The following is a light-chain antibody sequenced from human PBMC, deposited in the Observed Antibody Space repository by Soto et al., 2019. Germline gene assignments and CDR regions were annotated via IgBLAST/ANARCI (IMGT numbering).Light chain of an antibody. V-gene: IGKV1-9*01. CDR3: QQLISYPIT. CDR1: QGISSQ. CDR2: SAS. J-gene: IGKJ5*01. Sequence: IRLTQSPSSLYAFVGDRVTITCRAGQGISSQLAWYQQKPGKAPNLLIYSASTLQSGVPSRFSGSGSGTDFTLTISSLQPEDFATYYCQQLISYPITFGQGTRLEIK.